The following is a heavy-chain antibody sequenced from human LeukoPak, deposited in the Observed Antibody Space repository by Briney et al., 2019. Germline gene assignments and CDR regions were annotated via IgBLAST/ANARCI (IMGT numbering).Heavy chain of an antibody. V-gene: IGHV1-2*02. CDR2: INHNSGGT. Sequence: ASVKVSCKASGYTFTAHYLHWVRQAPGQGLEWMAWINHNSGGTKYAEKFQGRVTVTRDTSTSTAYMELSRLRSDDTAVYYCARGGYYYGSGISEAFDIWGQGTMVTVSS. D-gene: IGHD3-10*01. J-gene: IGHJ3*02. CDR1: GYTFTAHY. CDR3: ARGGYYYGSGISEAFDI.